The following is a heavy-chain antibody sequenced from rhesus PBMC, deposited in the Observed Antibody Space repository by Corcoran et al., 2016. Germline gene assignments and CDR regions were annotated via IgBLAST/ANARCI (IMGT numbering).Heavy chain of an antibody. CDR1: GFSLSTSGMG. CDR2: IYWDDDK. Sequence: QVTLKESGPALVKPTQTLTLTCTFSGFSLSTSGMGVGWIRQPPGKAREWLASIYWDDDKYCSTTLKSRLTITKATSENQVVLTMTNMDPVDTATCYCARGGRQRLEDFAYWGQGVLVTVSS. J-gene: IGHJ4*01. CDR3: ARGGRQRLEDFAY. V-gene: IGHV2S1*01. D-gene: IGHD6-31*01.